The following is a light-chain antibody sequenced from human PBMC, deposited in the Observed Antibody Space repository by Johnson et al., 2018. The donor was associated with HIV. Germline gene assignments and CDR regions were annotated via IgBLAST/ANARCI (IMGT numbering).Light chain of an antibody. Sequence: QSILTQPPSVSAAPGQKVTISCSGSSSNIGNNYVSWYQQLPGTAPKLLIYDNNKRPSGIPDRFSGSKSGTSATLGITGLQTGDEADYYCGTWVSSLSAYVFRTGTKVTVL. J-gene: IGLJ1*01. CDR2: DNN. CDR3: GTWVSSLSAYV. CDR1: SSNIGNNY. V-gene: IGLV1-51*01.